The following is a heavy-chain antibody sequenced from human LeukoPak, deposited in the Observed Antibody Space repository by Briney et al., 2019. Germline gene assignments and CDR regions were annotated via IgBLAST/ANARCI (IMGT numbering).Heavy chain of an antibody. V-gene: IGHV1-69*04. D-gene: IGHD3-22*01. CDR2: IIPILGIA. Sequence: ASVKVSCKASGYTFTSYAISWVRQAPGQGLEWMGRIIPILGIANYAQKFQGRVTITADKSTSTAYMELSSLRSEDTAVYYCARGAGADYYDSSGPGVLFDYWGQGTLVTVSS. J-gene: IGHJ4*02. CDR3: ARGAGADYYDSSGPGVLFDY. CDR1: GYTFTSYA.